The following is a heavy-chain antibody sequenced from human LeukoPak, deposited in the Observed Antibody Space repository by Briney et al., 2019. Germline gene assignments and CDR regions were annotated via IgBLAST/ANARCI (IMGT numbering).Heavy chain of an antibody. D-gene: IGHD6-13*01. CDR2: IGTAGDT. CDR3: AKDRIAAAVMGALVY. CDR1: GFAFSSYD. J-gene: IGHJ4*02. V-gene: IGHV3-13*04. Sequence: GGSLRLSCAASGFAFSSYDMHWVRQATGKGLEWVSAIGTAGDTYYPGSVKGRFTISRENAKNSLYLQMNSLRAGDTAVYYCAKDRIAAAVMGALVYWGQGTLVTVSS.